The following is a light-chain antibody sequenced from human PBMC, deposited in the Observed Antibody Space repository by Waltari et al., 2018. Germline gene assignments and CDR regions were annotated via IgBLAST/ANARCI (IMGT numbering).Light chain of an antibody. CDR2: AAS. CDR1: QPVTRSY. Sequence: EIVLTQSPGTLSLSPGETATLSCRASQPVTRSYLTWYQHKPGQAPRLLIYAASSRASGVPDRFSGSGSGTEFTLTISRLEPEDFAVYYCQQYGNSGSFGPGTTVDI. CDR3: QQYGNSGS. V-gene: IGKV3-20*01. J-gene: IGKJ3*01.